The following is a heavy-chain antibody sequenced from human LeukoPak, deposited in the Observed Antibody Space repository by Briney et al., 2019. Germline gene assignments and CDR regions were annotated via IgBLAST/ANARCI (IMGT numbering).Heavy chain of an antibody. Sequence: ASVKVSCKASGYTFTRYLIHWVRQAPGQGLQWMGIIYPSGGSTSYTQKFQGRVTMTRDTSTSTVYMELSSLRSEDTAVYYCVREEEGGTFDYWGQGTLVTVSS. CDR3: VREEEGGTFDY. J-gene: IGHJ4*02. V-gene: IGHV1-46*01. D-gene: IGHD3-16*01. CDR1: GYTFTRYL. CDR2: IYPSGGST.